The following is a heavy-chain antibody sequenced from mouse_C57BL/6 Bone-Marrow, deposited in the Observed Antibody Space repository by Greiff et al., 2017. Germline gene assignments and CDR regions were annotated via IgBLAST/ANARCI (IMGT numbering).Heavy chain of an antibody. D-gene: IGHD2-2*01. CDR3: AREGYGYVLFAY. CDR1: GYTFTSYW. J-gene: IGHJ3*01. V-gene: IGHV1-69*01. CDR2: IDPSDSYT. Sequence: QVQLQQPGAELVMPGASVKLSCKASGYTFTSYWMHWVKQRPGQGLEWIGEIDPSDSYTNYNQKFMGKSTLTVDKSSSTAYMQLSSLPSEDSAVYYCAREGYGYVLFAYWGQGPLVTVSA.